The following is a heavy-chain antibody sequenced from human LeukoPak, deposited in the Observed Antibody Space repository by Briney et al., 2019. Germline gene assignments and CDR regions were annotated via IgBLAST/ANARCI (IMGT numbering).Heavy chain of an antibody. D-gene: IGHD3-3*01. J-gene: IGHJ4*02. CDR1: GFTFSSYA. CDR3: ASSYYDFWSGYFPVRY. CDR2: ISYDGSNK. V-gene: IGHV3-30*04. Sequence: GGPLRLSRATSGFTFSSYAMHWVRQAPGKGLEWVAVISYDGSNKYYADSVKGRFTISRDNSKNTLYPQMNSLRAEDTAVYYCASSYYDFWSGYFPVRYWGQGTLVTVSS.